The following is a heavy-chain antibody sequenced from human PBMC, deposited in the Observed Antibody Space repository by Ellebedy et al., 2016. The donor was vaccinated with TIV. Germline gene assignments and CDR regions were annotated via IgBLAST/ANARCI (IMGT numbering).Heavy chain of an antibody. D-gene: IGHD2-21*01. CDR2: IGTAGDT. CDR3: ARVRFGDTAVDY. Sequence: GESLKISCAASGFTFSSYDMHWVRQGTGKGLEWVSAIGTAGDTYYPDSVKGRFTISRENAKNSLYLQITSLRAEDTAVYYCARVRFGDTAVDYWGQGTLVTVSS. V-gene: IGHV3-13*01. J-gene: IGHJ4*03. CDR1: GFTFSSYD.